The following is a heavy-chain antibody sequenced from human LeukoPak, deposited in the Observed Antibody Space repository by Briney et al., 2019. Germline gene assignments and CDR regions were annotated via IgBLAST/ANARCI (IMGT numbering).Heavy chain of an antibody. V-gene: IGHV7-4-1*02. CDR1: GYTFTSYA. D-gene: IGHD3-22*01. Sequence: ASVKVSCKASGYTFTSYAMNWVRQAPGQGLEWMGWINTNTGNPTYAQGFTGRFVFSLDTSVGTAYLQISSLKAEDTAVCYCARDGLGYYDSSGPYNWFDPWGQGTLVTVSS. CDR2: INTNTGNP. CDR3: ARDGLGYYDSSGPYNWFDP. J-gene: IGHJ5*02.